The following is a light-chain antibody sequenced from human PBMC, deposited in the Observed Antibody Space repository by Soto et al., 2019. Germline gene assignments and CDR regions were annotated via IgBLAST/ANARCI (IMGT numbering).Light chain of an antibody. Sequence: IVMTHSPATLSVSPGERATLSCRASQSVRYNLAWYQQKPGQAPRLLIYGASTRATGITARFSCSGSWTEFTLTINSLQSEDFARYFCQQSNNWPYTFGQGTKLEIK. V-gene: IGKV3-15*01. CDR1: QSVRYN. CDR3: QQSNNWPYT. CDR2: GAS. J-gene: IGKJ2*01.